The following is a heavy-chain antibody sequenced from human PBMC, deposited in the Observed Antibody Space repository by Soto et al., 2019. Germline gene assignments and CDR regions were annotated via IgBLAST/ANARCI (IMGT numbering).Heavy chain of an antibody. CDR1: GFTFSNAW. CDR2: IKSKTDGGTT. Sequence: GGSLRLSCAASGFTFSNAWMNWVRQAPGKGLEWVGRIKSKTDGGTTDYAAPVKGRFTISRDDSKNTLYLQMNSLKTEDTAVYYCTTVIRPYYYDSSGYPTHDYWGQGTLVTVSS. CDR3: TTVIRPYYYDSSGYPTHDY. J-gene: IGHJ4*02. V-gene: IGHV3-15*07. D-gene: IGHD3-22*01.